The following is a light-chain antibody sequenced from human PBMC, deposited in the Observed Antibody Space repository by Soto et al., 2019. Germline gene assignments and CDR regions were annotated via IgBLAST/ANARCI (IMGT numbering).Light chain of an antibody. CDR2: AAS. CDR1: QSVSNY. J-gene: IGKJ4*01. V-gene: IGKV3-11*01. Sequence: EIVLTQSPATLSLSPGERVTLSCRASQSVSNYLAWYQQKPGQAPRLLVSAASNRATGIPARFSGSGSGTDFTLTISSLEPEDFGVYYCQQRSNWPPLTFGGGTKVEIK. CDR3: QQRSNWPPLT.